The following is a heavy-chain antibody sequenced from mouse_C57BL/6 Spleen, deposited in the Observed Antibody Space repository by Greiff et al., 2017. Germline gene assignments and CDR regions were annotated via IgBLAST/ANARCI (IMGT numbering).Heavy chain of an antibody. J-gene: IGHJ1*03. D-gene: IGHD1-1*01. CDR1: GYTFTSYW. V-gene: IGHV1-72*01. CDR2: IDPNSGGT. CDR3: ATHYYGSSYVSHWYFYV. Sequence: VQLQQPGAELVKPGASVKLSCKASGYTFTSYWMHWVKQRPGRGLEWIGRIDPNSGGTKYNEKFKSKATLTVDKPSSTAYMQLSSLTSEDSAVYYCATHYYGSSYVSHWYFYVWGTESTVTVSS.